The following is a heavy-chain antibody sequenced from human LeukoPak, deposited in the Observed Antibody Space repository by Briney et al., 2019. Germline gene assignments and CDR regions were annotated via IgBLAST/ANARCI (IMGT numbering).Heavy chain of an antibody. CDR1: GGTFSSYA. Sequence: GSSVKVSCKASGGTFSSYAISWGRQAPGQGLEWMGGSVPIFGTANYAQKFQGRVTITADESTSTAYMELSSLRSEDTAVYYCARGALGYCSSTSCFYYYYYGMDVWGKGTTVTVSS. V-gene: IGHV1-69*01. D-gene: IGHD2-2*01. CDR2: SVPIFGTA. CDR3: ARGALGYCSSTSCFYYYYYGMDV. J-gene: IGHJ6*04.